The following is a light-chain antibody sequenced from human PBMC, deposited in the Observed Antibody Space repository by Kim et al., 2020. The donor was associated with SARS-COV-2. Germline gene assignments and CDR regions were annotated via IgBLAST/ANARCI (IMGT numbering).Light chain of an antibody. Sequence: PSANSCRSSQSLVYSDGNTYLSWFDQRPGRSPRRLIYKISIRGFGVPDIFSGSGSGTDFTLKIDRVVAEDVGVYYCMQGTHWPPTFGQGTKVDIK. V-gene: IGKV2-30*01. CDR2: KIS. CDR3: MQGTHWPPT. CDR1: QSLVYSDGNTY. J-gene: IGKJ1*01.